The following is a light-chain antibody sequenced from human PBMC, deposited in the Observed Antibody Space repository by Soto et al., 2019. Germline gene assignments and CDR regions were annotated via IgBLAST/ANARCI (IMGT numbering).Light chain of an antibody. J-gene: IGLJ2*01. CDR1: SSNIGSNY. CDR3: SSLAGSPVV. CDR2: GNN. Sequence: QSVLTQPPSASGTPGQRVTISCSGSSSNIGSNYVYWYQQLPGTAPKLLIFGNNQRPSGVPDRFSGSKSGTSASLAISGLRPGGGADYYCSSLAGSPVVFGGGTKRTVL. V-gene: IGLV1-47*02.